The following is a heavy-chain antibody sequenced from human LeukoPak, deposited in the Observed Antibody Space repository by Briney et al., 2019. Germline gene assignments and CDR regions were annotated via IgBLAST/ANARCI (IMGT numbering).Heavy chain of an antibody. CDR1: GGSISSSSYY. V-gene: IGHV4-39*02. CDR2: IYYSGNT. J-gene: IGHJ4*02. D-gene: IGHD1-26*01. Sequence: SETLSLTCAASGGSISSSSYYWGWIRQPPGKGLEWIGIIYYSGNTYYNPSLKSRVTISVDTTKNQFSLRLSSVTAADTAVYYCARDSLGAGTVGATSGYWGQGTLVTVSS. CDR3: ARDSLGAGTVGATSGY.